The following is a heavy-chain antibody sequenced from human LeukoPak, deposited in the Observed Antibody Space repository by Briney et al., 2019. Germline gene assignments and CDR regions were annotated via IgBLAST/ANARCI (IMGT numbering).Heavy chain of an antibody. CDR3: SLSVTGYDY. CDR1: GYTLTELS. D-gene: IGHD4-17*01. CDR2: FDPEDGET. V-gene: IGHV1-24*01. J-gene: IGHJ4*02. Sequence: ASVKVSCKVSGYTLTELSMHWVRQAPGKGLEWMGGFDPEDGETIYAQKFQGRVTMTRDTSTSTVYMELSSLRSEDTAVYYCSLSVTGYDYWGQGTLVTVSS.